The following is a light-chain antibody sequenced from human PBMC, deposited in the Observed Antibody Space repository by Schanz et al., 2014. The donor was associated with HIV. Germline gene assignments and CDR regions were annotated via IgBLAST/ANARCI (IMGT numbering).Light chain of an antibody. CDR3: QEYDVAPRT. Sequence: EIVMTQSPGTLSLSPGERATLSCRASQSISNDLAWYQQKPGQPPRLLIYAASTLQSGVPSRFSGSGSGTDYTLTISSLQPDDAASYYCQEYDVAPRTFGQGTKVEI. CDR2: AAS. CDR1: QSISND. J-gene: IGKJ1*01. V-gene: IGKV3-15*01.